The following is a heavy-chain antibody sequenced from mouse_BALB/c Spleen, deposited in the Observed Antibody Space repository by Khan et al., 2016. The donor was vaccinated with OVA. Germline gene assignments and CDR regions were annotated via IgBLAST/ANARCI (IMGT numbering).Heavy chain of an antibody. CDR3: ARHGYGGFAY. V-gene: IGHV1-18*01. Sequence: VQLKQSGPELVKPGASVKIPCKASGYTFTDYNMDWVKQSRGKSLEWIGDINPNNGGTIYNQKFKGKATLTFDKSSSTAYMELRSLTSEDTAVYYCARHGYGGFAYWGQGTLVTVSA. D-gene: IGHD2-2*01. CDR1: GYTFTDYN. CDR2: INPNNGGT. J-gene: IGHJ3*01.